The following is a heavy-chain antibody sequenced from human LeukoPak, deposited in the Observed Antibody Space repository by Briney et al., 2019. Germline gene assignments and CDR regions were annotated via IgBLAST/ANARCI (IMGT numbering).Heavy chain of an antibody. CDR3: TRDHYLSGFT. Sequence: SETLSLTCTVHSHYWGWVRQPPGMGLEGIGGIYYTGSTYYNASLKSRVTISVDTSKNKLSLNLTSVTAADTVVYYCTRDHYLSGFTWGRGTLVTVSS. V-gene: IGHV4-39*07. CDR2: IYYTGST. D-gene: IGHD3-10*01. CDR1: HSHY. J-gene: IGHJ4*02.